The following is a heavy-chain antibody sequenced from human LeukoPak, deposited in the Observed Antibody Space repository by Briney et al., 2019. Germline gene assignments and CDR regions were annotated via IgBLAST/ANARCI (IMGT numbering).Heavy chain of an antibody. CDR2: IRASDGST. D-gene: IGHD6-19*01. CDR3: AKLTTGWFEDF. CDR1: GFSLTTYA. V-gene: IGHV3-23*01. Sequence: GGSLRLSCVASGFSLTTYAMTWVRQAPGKGLEWVSAIRASDGSTFYADSVKGRFTISRDSSKNTLYLQMNDLRDEDTAVYYCAKLTTGWFEDFWGQGTLVTVSS. J-gene: IGHJ4*02.